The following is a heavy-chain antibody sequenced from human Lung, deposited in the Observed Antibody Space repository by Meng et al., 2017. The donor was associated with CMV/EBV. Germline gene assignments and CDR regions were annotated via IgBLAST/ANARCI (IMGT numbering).Heavy chain of an antibody. CDR3: AKMVRTLAPGGGFDD. D-gene: IGHD4/OR15-4a*01. CDR1: GFTFSSYG. Sequence: GESXKISCAASGFTFSSYGMHWVRQAPGKGLGWVAFILYDGSYKYSADSVKGRFTISRDNSKNTLYLQMNSLRAEDTAVYYCAKMVRTLAPGGGFDDWGQGXLVTVSS. V-gene: IGHV3-30*02. J-gene: IGHJ4*02. CDR2: ILYDGSYK.